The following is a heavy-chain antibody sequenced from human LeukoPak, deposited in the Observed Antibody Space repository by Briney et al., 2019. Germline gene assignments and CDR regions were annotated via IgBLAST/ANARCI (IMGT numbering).Heavy chain of an antibody. D-gene: IGHD6-19*01. CDR1: GFTSINYG. V-gene: IGHV3-30*02. Sequence: GGSLRLSCAASGFTSINYGMHWVRQAPGKGLEWVAFIHYDGSNEYYADSVKGRFTISRDNSKKMLYLQMNSLRPEDTAVYYCAKELGGWPTDYWGQGTLATVSS. J-gene: IGHJ4*02. CDR3: AKELGGWPTDY. CDR2: IHYDGSNE.